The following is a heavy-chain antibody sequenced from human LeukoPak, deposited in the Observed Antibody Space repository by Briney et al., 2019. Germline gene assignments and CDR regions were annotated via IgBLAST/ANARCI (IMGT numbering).Heavy chain of an antibody. J-gene: IGHJ1*01. CDR1: GFTFSSYG. CDR2: ISGSGGST. CDR3: TTDTSSSWYQYFQH. V-gene: IGHV3-23*01. Sequence: GGSLRLSCAASGFTFSSYGMSWVRQAPGKGLEWVSAISGSGGSTYYADSVKGRFTISRDNSKNTLYLQMNSLKTEDTAVYYCTTDTSSSWYQYFQHWGQGTLVTVSS. D-gene: IGHD6-13*01.